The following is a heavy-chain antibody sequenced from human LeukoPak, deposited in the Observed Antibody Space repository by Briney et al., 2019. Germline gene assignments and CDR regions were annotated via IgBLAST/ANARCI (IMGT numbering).Heavy chain of an antibody. CDR2: ISAYNGNT. V-gene: IGHV1-18*01. CDR3: ARVSYSSGWYDDYFDY. D-gene: IGHD6-19*01. CDR1: GYTFTSYG. J-gene: IGHJ4*02. Sequence: ASVKVSCKAPGYTFTSYGISWVRQAPGQGLEWMGWISAYNGNTNYAQKLQGRVTMTTDTSTSTAYMELRSLRSDDTVVYYCARVSYSSGWYDDYFDYWGQGTLVTVSS.